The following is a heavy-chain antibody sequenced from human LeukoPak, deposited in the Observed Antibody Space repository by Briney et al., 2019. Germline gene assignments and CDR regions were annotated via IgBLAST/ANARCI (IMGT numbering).Heavy chain of an antibody. CDR3: AKDVSFSGDFDY. CDR2: IRYDGSNK. CDR1: GFTFSSYG. V-gene: IGHV3-30*02. Sequence: SGGSLRLSCAASGFTFSSYGMHWVRQAPGKGLEWVAFIRYDGSNKYYADSVKGRFTISRDNSKNTLYLQMNSLRAEDTAVYYCAKDVSFSGDFDYWGQGTLVTVSS. J-gene: IGHJ4*02. D-gene: IGHD2/OR15-2a*01.